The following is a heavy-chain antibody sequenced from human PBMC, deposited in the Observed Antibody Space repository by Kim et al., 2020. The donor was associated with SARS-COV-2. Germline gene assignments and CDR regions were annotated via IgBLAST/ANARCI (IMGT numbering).Heavy chain of an antibody. CDR1: GFTISKYN. J-gene: IGHJ6*02. D-gene: IGHD3-10*01. Sequence: GGSLRLFCADSGFTISKYNMNWVRKAPGKGLEWVSCISSSRSCIYYADSVKGRFTISRDNAEKSLYLEMNSVRAEDTAVYYCARGIYGSEIYAYGMDVWGQGTTVTVS. V-gene: IGHV3-21*04. CDR3: ARGIYGSEIYAYGMDV. CDR2: ISSSRSCI.